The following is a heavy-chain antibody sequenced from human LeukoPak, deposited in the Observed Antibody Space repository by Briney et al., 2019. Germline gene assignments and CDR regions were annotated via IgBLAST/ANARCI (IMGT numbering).Heavy chain of an antibody. Sequence: SETLSLTCTVSGGSISSDYWCWIRQPPGKGLEWIGYIFYRGSTNYNPSLKSRVTISIDTSKNQFSLNLNSVTAADTAVYYCARRSGSYVYFDYWGQGTLVTVSS. CDR3: ARRSGSYVYFDY. CDR2: IFYRGST. D-gene: IGHD1-26*01. CDR1: GGSISSDY. J-gene: IGHJ4*02. V-gene: IGHV4-59*01.